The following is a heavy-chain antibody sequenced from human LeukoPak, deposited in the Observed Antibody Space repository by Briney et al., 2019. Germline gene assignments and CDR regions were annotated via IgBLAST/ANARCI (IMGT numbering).Heavy chain of an antibody. V-gene: IGHV4-59*01. CDR2: IYYSGST. CDR1: GGSISSYY. Sequence: KASETLSLTCTVSGGSISSYYWSWIRQPPGKGLEWIGYIYYSGSTNYNPSLKSRVTISVDTSKNQFSLKLSSVTAADTAVYYCARSPERAWARLLSLQRPPLNSFDPWGQGTLVTVSS. CDR3: ARSPERAWARLLSLQRPPLNSFDP. D-gene: IGHD1-1*01. J-gene: IGHJ5*02.